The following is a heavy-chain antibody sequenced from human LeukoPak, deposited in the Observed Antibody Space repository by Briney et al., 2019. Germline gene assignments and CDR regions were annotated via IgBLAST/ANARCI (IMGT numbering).Heavy chain of an antibody. V-gene: IGHV3-30*04. D-gene: IGHD4-17*01. J-gene: IGHJ6*03. CDR1: GFTFSSYA. Sequence: GGSLRLSCAASGFTFSSYAMHWVRQAPGKGLEWVAVISYDGSNKYYADSVKGRFTISRDNSKNTLYLQMNSLRAEDTAVYYCARGYGDYAPPHYYYYYYMDVWGKGTTVTISS. CDR3: ARGYGDYAPPHYYYYYYMDV. CDR2: ISYDGSNK.